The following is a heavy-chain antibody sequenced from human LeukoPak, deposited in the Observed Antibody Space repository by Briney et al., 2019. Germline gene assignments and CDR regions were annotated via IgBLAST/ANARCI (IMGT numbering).Heavy chain of an antibody. CDR1: GYTFTSYD. D-gene: IGHD2-2*01. J-gene: IGHJ6*03. Sequence: AASVKVSCKASGYTFTSYDINWVRQATGQGLEWMGWMNPNSGNTGYAQKFQGRVTMTRNTSISTAYMELSSLRSEDTAVYYCARAVPAAIFYYYYYMDVWGKGTTVTVSS. CDR2: MNPNSGNT. V-gene: IGHV1-8*01. CDR3: ARAVPAAIFYYYYYMDV.